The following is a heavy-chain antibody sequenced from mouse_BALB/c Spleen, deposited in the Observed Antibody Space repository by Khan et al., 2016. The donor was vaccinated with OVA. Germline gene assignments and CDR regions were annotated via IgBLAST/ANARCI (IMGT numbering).Heavy chain of an antibody. CDR1: GYSFTDYS. CDR2: LFPGSGNT. J-gene: IGHJ2*01. Sequence: QVQLQPSGPELVTPGASVKISCEASGYSFTDYSIYWVKQRPGQGLEWIGCLFPGSGNTKYNEKFTGQATLTDATSSSPAYMQLSRLTSEDSVVFVCARKGDDGSRDYWGQGTTLTVSS. D-gene: IGHD2-12*01. V-gene: IGHV1-66*01. CDR3: ARKGDDGSRDY.